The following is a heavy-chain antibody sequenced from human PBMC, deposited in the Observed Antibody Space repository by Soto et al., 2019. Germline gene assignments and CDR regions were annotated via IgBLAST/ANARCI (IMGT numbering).Heavy chain of an antibody. Sequence: EVRLVESGGGLVQPGGSLRLSCTASGFTFSRYWMRWVRQAPGGGLKWVASIYEDGTKKYYVDSEKGRLIITRDNAKKLLFLQMESLGAEDTAIYYCVTYSGFGSSWADCWGQGTVVTVSA. CDR2: IYEDGTKK. V-gene: IGHV3-7*01. J-gene: IGHJ4*02. CDR3: VTYSGFGSSWADC. CDR1: GFTFSRYW. D-gene: IGHD2-21*01.